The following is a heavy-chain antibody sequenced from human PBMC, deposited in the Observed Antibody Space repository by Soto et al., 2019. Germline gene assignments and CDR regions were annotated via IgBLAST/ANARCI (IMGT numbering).Heavy chain of an antibody. CDR1: GFTFSSYG. J-gene: IGHJ4*02. CDR3: VKDTYYYDSSGYYIFDY. D-gene: IGHD3-22*01. V-gene: IGHV3-30*18. Sequence: QEQLVESGGGVVQPGRSLRLSCGASGFTFSSYGMHWVRQAPGKGLEWAAHISFDGSNKHYADSVKGRFTISRDSSKNTLYLQMNSLRAEDTAVYYCVKDTYYYDSSGYYIFDYWGQGTLFSVSS. CDR2: ISFDGSNK.